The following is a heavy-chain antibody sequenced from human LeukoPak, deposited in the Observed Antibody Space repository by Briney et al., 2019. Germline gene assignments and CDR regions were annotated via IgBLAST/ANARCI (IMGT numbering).Heavy chain of an antibody. V-gene: IGHV5-51*01. CDR3: ARRVVNNRNWYFNL. CDR1: GYSFTSHW. D-gene: IGHD4-23*01. J-gene: IGHJ2*01. Sequence: GESLKISCKGSGYSFTSHWIGWVRRMPGKGLEWMAMIYPDDSDTRYSPSFQGQVTISADKSISTAYLQWSSLKASDTAMYYCARRVVNNRNWYFNLWGRGTLVTVSS. CDR2: IYPDDSDT.